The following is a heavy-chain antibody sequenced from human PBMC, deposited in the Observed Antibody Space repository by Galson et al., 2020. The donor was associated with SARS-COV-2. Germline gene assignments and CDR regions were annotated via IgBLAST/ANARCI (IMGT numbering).Heavy chain of an antibody. Sequence: GGSLRLSCAASGFDFSTFGMHWVRQAPGKGLEWVAVISYDGRNQYYADSVKGRFTISRDNSKSSLYLQMSSLRAEDTAVYYCAKAPGTSYYAYSGYDPPHFYYGMDVWGPGTTVTVSS. CDR1: GFDFSTFG. CDR2: ISYDGRNQ. D-gene: IGHD3-22*01. J-gene: IGHJ6*02. V-gene: IGHV3-30*18. CDR3: AKAPGTSYYAYSGYDPPHFYYGMDV.